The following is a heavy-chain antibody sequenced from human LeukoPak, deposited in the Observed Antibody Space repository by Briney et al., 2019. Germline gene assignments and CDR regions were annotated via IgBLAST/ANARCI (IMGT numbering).Heavy chain of an antibody. CDR1: GFTFSSYA. Sequence: GGSLRLSXAASGFTFSSYAMSSVRQSPGKGLEWLSGINWNGGSTGYADSVKGRFTISRDNAKKSLYLQMNSLRAEDTALYYCARSSVSAYAFDIWGQGTMVTVSS. J-gene: IGHJ3*02. D-gene: IGHD6-6*01. CDR2: INWNGGST. CDR3: ARSSVSAYAFDI. V-gene: IGHV3-20*04.